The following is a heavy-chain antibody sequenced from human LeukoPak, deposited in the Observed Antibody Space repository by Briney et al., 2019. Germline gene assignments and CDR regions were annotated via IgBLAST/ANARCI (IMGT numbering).Heavy chain of an antibody. CDR1: GYTFTSYG. V-gene: IGHV1-18*01. CDR2: ISAYNGNT. J-gene: IGHJ5*02. CDR3: ARARQYYDILTGYPHHTNWFDP. D-gene: IGHD3-9*01. Sequence: WASGNVSCKASGYTFTSYGISWVRHPPGQGLEWMGWISAYNGNTNYAQKLQGRVTMTTDTSTSTAYMELRSLRSDDTAVYYCARARQYYDILTGYPHHTNWFDPWGQGTLVTVSS.